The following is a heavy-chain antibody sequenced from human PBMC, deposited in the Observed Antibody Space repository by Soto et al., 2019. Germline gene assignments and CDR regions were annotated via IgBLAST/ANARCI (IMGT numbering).Heavy chain of an antibody. CDR2: ISGSSDST. D-gene: IGHD6-19*01. V-gene: IGHV3-23*01. J-gene: IGHJ4*02. Sequence: EVQLLESGGGLVQPGGSLRLSCAASGFSFSSYAMNWVRQAPGKGLEWVSVISGSSDSTYYADSVKGRFTISRDNSKNTLYLQMISLRAEDTAVYYCARRSSGWYFDYWGQGTLVIVSS. CDR1: GFSFSSYA. CDR3: ARRSSGWYFDY.